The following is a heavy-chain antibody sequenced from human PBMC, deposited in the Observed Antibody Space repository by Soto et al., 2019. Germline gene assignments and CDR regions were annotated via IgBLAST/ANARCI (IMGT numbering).Heavy chain of an antibody. Sequence: QVQLQESGPGLVKPSGTLSLTCAVSGGSISSSNWWSWVRQPPGKGLEWIGEIYHSGSTNYNPSLRSRVTITVDKSKNQFSLKLSSLTAADTAVYYCAREVLSGAAAGTFDYWGQGTLVTVSS. CDR3: AREVLSGAAAGTFDY. V-gene: IGHV4-4*02. J-gene: IGHJ4*02. D-gene: IGHD6-13*01. CDR2: IYHSGST. CDR1: GGSISSSNW.